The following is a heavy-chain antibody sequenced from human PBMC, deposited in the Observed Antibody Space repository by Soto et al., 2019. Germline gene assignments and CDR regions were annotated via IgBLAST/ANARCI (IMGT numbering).Heavy chain of an antibody. CDR1: KFSFSSYW. CDR2: INHDGSKT. J-gene: IGHJ4*02. Sequence: PGGSLRLSCAASKFSFSSYWMHWVRQVPGKGPTWVCRINHDGSKTEYADSVKGRFTISRDNTQDSLYLQMNSLRVEDTAMYYCVREPWGFSGTRYDYWRQGTLVTVSS. D-gene: IGHD6-19*01. V-gene: IGHV3-74*01. CDR3: VREPWGFSGTRYDY.